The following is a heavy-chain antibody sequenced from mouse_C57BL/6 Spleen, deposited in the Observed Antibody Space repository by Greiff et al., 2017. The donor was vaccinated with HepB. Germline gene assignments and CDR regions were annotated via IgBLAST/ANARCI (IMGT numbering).Heavy chain of an antibody. V-gene: IGHV1-59*01. CDR2: IDPSDSYT. CDR3: ARGDYSILDY. Sequence: QVQLQQPGAELVRPGTSVKLSCKASGYTFTSYWMHWVKQRPGQGLEWIGVIDPSDSYTNYNQKFKGKATLTVDTSSSTAYMQLSSLTSEDSAVYYCARGDYSILDYWGQGTTLTVSS. D-gene: IGHD2-5*01. CDR1: GYTFTSYW. J-gene: IGHJ2*01.